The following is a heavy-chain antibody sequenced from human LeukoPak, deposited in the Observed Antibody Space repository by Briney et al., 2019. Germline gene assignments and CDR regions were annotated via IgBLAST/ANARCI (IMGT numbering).Heavy chain of an antibody. CDR1: GFTFSSYA. V-gene: IGHV3-23*01. Sequence: PGGSLRLSCAASGFTFSSYAMSWVRQAPGKGLEWVSAISGSGGSTYYADSVKGRFTISRDNSKNTLYLQMNSLRAEDTAVYYCARDQWGRRDGYNCFDYWGQGTLVTVSS. CDR2: ISGSGGST. D-gene: IGHD5-24*01. J-gene: IGHJ4*02. CDR3: ARDQWGRRDGYNCFDY.